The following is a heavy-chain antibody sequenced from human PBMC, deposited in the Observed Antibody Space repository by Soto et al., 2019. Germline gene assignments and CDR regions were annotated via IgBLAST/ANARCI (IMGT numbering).Heavy chain of an antibody. CDR2: IKYDGSEK. CDR1: GFAFNNYW. V-gene: IGHV3-7*03. Sequence: GGSLRLSCAASGFAFNNYWMSWVRQAPGKGPEWVASIKYDGSEKYYVDSVKGRFTVSRDNAKNSLSMHLNSLRADDTAVYYCVRDVGPITIFGEALSGYFDSWGQGTLVTVSS. J-gene: IGHJ4*02. CDR3: VRDVGPITIFGEALSGYFDS. D-gene: IGHD3-3*01.